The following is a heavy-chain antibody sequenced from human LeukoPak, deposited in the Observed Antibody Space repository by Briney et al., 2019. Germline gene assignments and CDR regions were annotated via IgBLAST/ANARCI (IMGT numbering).Heavy chain of an antibody. J-gene: IGHJ4*02. D-gene: IGHD6-19*01. CDR1: GFTFSNYG. CDR3: AKEFRGWSAFDY. Sequence: QTGGSLRLSCAASGFTFSNYGMHWVRQAPGKGLEWVAVISYDRSNKYYEDSVKGRFTISRDNFQNTLYLQMNSLRAEDTAVYYCAKEFRGWSAFDYWGQGTLVTVSS. V-gene: IGHV3-30*18. CDR2: ISYDRSNK.